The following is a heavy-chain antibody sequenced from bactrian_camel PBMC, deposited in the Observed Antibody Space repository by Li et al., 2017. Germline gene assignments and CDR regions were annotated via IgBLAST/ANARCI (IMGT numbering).Heavy chain of an antibody. CDR2: INSVSAT. CDR1: DHLFLNNC. V-gene: IGHV3S53*01. J-gene: IGHJ4*01. Sequence: HVQLVESGGTSVQAGDSLRLSCVSPDHLFLNNCMGWFRQSQGQEREGVAAINSVSATTYADSVKGRFTISKDTAKNTLFLQMNSLKPEDTAMYYCAAVPIGLYADLTPRYLSMYEYRAWGQGTQVTVS. D-gene: IGHD1*01. CDR3: AAVPIGLYADLTPRYLSMYEYRA.